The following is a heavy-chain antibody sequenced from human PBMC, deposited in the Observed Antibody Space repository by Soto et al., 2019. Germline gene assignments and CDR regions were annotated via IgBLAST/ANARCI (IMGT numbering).Heavy chain of an antibody. V-gene: IGHV4-31*03. CDR1: GGSISSGGYY. Sequence: SETLSLTCTVSGGSISSGGYYWSWIRQHPGKGLEWIGYIYYSGSTYYNPSLKSRVTISVDTSKNQFSLKLSSVTAADTAVYYCARDEMYYDFWSGYRHWFVPWGQGTLVTVFS. CDR3: ARDEMYYDFWSGYRHWFVP. D-gene: IGHD3-3*01. CDR2: IYYSGST. J-gene: IGHJ5*02.